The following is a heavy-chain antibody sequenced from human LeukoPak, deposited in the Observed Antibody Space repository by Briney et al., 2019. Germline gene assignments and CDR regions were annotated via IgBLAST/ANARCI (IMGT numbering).Heavy chain of an antibody. CDR3: ARDHSSGWYGPPKYYYYYGMDV. V-gene: IGHV4-59*01. CDR1: GGPISSYY. CDR2: IYYSGST. D-gene: IGHD6-19*01. J-gene: IGHJ6*02. Sequence: SETLSLTCTVSGGPISSYYWSWIRQPPGKGLEWIGYIYYSGSTNYNPSLKSRVTISVDTSKNQFSLKLSSVTAADTAVYYCARDHSSGWYGPPKYYYYYGMDVWGQGTTVTVSS.